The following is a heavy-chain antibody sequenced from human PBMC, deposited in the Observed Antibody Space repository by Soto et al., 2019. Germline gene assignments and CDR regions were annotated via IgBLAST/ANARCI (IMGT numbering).Heavy chain of an antibody. V-gene: IGHV2-5*01. J-gene: IGHJ6*02. CDR3: AHLPRFYFGIDV. CDR2: IYSNDHK. Sequence: QITLKESGPMLVEPTQALTLTCTFSGFSLTPSGVGVSWIRQPPGKALEWVGLIYSNDHKEYSPSLKTRVTISNDTTKNQVVLTMTNTDPVDTATYFCAHLPRFYFGIDVWGQGTTVTVSS. CDR1: GFSLTPSGVG.